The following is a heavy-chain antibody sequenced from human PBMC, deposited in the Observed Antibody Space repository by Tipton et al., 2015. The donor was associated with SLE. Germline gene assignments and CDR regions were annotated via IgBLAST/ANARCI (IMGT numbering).Heavy chain of an antibody. Sequence: QLVQSGGGVVQPGRSLRLSCAASGFTFSSYDMEWVRQAPGKGLEWVAVIWYDGSNKYYADSVKGRFTISRDNSKNTLYLQMNSLRPEDTAMYYCAKGMAAAPYYFDYWGQGTLVTVSS. CDR1: GFTFSSYD. V-gene: IGHV3-30*18. CDR3: AKGMAAAPYYFDY. J-gene: IGHJ4*02. D-gene: IGHD6-13*01. CDR2: IWYDGSNK.